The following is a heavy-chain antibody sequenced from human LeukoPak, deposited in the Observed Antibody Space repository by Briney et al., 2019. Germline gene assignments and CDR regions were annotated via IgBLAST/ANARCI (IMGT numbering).Heavy chain of an antibody. J-gene: IGHJ4*02. CDR2: ISGSGGST. Sequence: PGGSLRLSCAASGFTFSSYAMSWVRQAPGKGLEWVSGISGSGGSTYYADSVKGRFTISRDNSKNTLYLQMNSLRAEDTAVYYCAKEPPPPPYYDFWSGYYIVGFDYWGQGTLVTVSS. CDR3: AKEPPPPPYYDFWSGYYIVGFDY. D-gene: IGHD3-3*01. CDR1: GFTFSSYA. V-gene: IGHV3-23*01.